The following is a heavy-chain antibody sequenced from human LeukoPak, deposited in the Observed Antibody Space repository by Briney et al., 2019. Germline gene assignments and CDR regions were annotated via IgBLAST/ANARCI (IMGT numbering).Heavy chain of an antibody. Sequence: GGSLRLSCAASGFTFSSYAMSWVRQAPGKGLEWVSAISGSGGSTYYADSVKGRFTISRDNSKNTLYLQMNGLRAEDTAVYYCAKDLAYYYDSSGYYGDYWGQGTLVTVSS. D-gene: IGHD3-22*01. J-gene: IGHJ4*02. V-gene: IGHV3-23*01. CDR2: ISGSGGST. CDR1: GFTFSSYA. CDR3: AKDLAYYYDSSGYYGDY.